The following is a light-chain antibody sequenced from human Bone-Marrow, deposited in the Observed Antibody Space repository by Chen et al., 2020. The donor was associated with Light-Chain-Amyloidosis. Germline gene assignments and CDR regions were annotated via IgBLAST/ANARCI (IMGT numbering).Light chain of an antibody. Sequence: SYVLTQPSSVSVAPGQTDTIACGGNNIGSTSVHWYQQPPGQAPLLVVYDDSDRPSGIPERLSGSNSGNTATLTISRVEAGDEADYYCQVWDRSSDRPVFSGGTKLTVL. CDR3: QVWDRSSDRPV. CDR2: DDS. CDR1: NIGSTS. J-gene: IGLJ3*02. V-gene: IGLV3-21*02.